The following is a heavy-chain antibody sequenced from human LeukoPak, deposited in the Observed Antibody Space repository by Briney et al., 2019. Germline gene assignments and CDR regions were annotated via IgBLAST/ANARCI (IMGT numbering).Heavy chain of an antibody. CDR2: ICSHNGHT. CDR1: GYTFIRYG. J-gene: IGHJ4*02. V-gene: IGHV1-18*01. CDR3: ARDPDTIFGVVSPSCFEH. D-gene: IGHD3-3*01. Sequence: ASVKVSCKTFGYTFIRYGIGWVGQAPGRGVEWMAWICSHNGHTNYAQDFQGRVTVSTDTSTTTAYMELRNLRSDDTAVYYCARDPDTIFGVVSPSCFEHWGQGTLVTVSS.